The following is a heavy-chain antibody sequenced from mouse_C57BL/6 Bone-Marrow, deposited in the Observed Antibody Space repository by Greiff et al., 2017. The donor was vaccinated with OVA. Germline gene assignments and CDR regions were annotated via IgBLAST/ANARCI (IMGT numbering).Heavy chain of an antibody. V-gene: IGHV1-81*01. Sequence: QVQLQQSGAELARPGASVKLSCKASGYTFTSYGISWVKQRTGQGLEWIGEIYPRSGNTYYNEKFKGKATLTADKSSSTAYMELRSLTSEDSAVYFCAYYYGSPAYWGQGTLVTVSA. CDR1: GYTFTSYG. CDR3: AYYYGSPAY. J-gene: IGHJ3*01. D-gene: IGHD1-1*01. CDR2: IYPRSGNT.